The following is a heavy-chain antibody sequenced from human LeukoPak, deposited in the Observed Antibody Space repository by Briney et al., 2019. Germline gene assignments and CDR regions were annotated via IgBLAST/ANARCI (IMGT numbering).Heavy chain of an antibody. CDR3: ARGYSSSHYFDY. Sequence: SETLSLTCAVYGGSFSGYYWSWIRQPPGKGLEWIGEINHSGSTNYNPSLKSRVTISVDTSKNQFSLKLSSVTAADTAVYYCARGYSSSHYFDYWGQGTLVTASS. CDR2: INHSGST. CDR1: GGSFSGYY. V-gene: IGHV4-34*01. D-gene: IGHD6-13*01. J-gene: IGHJ4*02.